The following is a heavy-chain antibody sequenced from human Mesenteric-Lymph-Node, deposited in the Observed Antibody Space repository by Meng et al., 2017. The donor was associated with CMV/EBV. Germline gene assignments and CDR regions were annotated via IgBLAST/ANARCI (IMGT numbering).Heavy chain of an antibody. V-gene: IGHV4-61*08. Sequence: SETLSLTCTVSGDSVSSDDYHWSWIRQPPGKELEWIGQIYNTGRDTFNPSLRSRVTISADTSKNQFSLKLSSVTAADTAVYYCARDLEGSSSTYYYGMDVWGQGTTVTVSS. CDR1: GDSVSSDDYH. CDR3: ARDLEGSSSTYYYGMDV. J-gene: IGHJ6*02. D-gene: IGHD2-2*01. CDR2: IYNTGRD.